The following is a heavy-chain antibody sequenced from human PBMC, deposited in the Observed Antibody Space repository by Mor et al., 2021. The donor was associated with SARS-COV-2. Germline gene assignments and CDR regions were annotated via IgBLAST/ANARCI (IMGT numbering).Heavy chain of an antibody. CDR2: MNPNSGNT. J-gene: IGHJ4*02. Sequence: MGWMNPNSGNTGYAQKFQGRVTMTRNTSISTAYMELSSLRSEDTAVYYCARGRVVRRGTFDYWGQ. V-gene: IGHV1-8*01. CDR3: ARGRVVRRGTFDY. D-gene: IGHD2-15*01.